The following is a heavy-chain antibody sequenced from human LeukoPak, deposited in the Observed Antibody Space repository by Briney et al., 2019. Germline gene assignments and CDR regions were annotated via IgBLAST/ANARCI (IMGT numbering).Heavy chain of an antibody. CDR2: ITRSGGST. D-gene: IGHD3-10*01. CDR3: AKVRYGSGSYLDAFDI. Sequence: PGGSLRLSCAASGFTFSSYAMTWVRQDPGKGLEWVSGITRSGGSTYSADSVKGRFTISRDNSKNTLYLQMDSLRAEDTAIYYCAKVRYGSGSYLDAFDIWGQGTMVTVYS. CDR1: GFTFSSYA. V-gene: IGHV3-23*01. J-gene: IGHJ3*02.